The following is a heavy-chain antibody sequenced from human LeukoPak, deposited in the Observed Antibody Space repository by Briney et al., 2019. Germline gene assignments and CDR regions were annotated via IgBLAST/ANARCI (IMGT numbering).Heavy chain of an antibody. Sequence: ASVKVSCKASGYTFTSYGISWVRQAPGQGLEWMGRINPNSGGTNYAQKFQGRVTMTRDTSISTAYMELSRLRSDDTAVYYCAKIFGCSSTSCYDAFDIWGQGTMVTVSS. J-gene: IGHJ3*02. V-gene: IGHV1-2*06. CDR2: INPNSGGT. D-gene: IGHD2-2*01. CDR3: AKIFGCSSTSCYDAFDI. CDR1: GYTFTSYG.